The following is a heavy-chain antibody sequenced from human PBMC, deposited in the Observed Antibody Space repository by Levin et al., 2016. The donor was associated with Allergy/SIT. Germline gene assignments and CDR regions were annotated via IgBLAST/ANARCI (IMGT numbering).Heavy chain of an antibody. V-gene: IGHV3-30*04. Sequence: VRQAPGKGLEWVAVISYDGGNTYYADSVKGRFTIFRDNSKNTLYLQMNSLTTEDTAVYYCARDRWKTQVWSLFDYWGQGTLVTVSS. D-gene: IGHD4-23*01. CDR2: ISYDGGNT. J-gene: IGHJ4*02. CDR3: ARDRWKTQVWSLFDY.